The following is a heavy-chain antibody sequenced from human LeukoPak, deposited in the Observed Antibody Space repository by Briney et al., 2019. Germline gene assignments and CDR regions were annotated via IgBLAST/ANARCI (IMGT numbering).Heavy chain of an antibody. CDR2: IKQDGSEK. J-gene: IGHJ4*02. D-gene: IGHD3-22*01. CDR1: GFTFSSYW. Sequence: GGSLRLSCAASGFTFSSYWMSWVRQAPGKGLEWVANIKQDGSEKYYVDSVKGRFTISRDNAKNSLYLQMNSLRAEDMAVYYCARDIPKQYYYDSSGYPITLFDYWGQGTLVTVSS. CDR3: ARDIPKQYYYDSSGYPITLFDY. V-gene: IGHV3-7*01.